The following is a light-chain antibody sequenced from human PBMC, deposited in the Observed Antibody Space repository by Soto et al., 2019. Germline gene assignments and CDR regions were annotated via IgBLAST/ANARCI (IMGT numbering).Light chain of an antibody. CDR1: QSLLHSNGYNY. Sequence: DIVMTQSPLSLPVTPGEPASISCRSSQSLLHSNGYNYLDWYLQKAGQSPQLLIYLGSNRASGVPDRFGGIGSAPNFNRKISRVGAEDVGFYYGRQALQTPTIFGGGTKVEIK. CDR3: RQALQTPTI. CDR2: LGS. J-gene: IGKJ4*01. V-gene: IGKV2-28*01.